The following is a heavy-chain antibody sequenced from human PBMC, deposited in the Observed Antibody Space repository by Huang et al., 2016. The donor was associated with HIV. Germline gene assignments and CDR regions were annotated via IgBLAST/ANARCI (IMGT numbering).Heavy chain of an antibody. D-gene: IGHD3-3*02. Sequence: EVQLVELGGGSVQPGGSRLLSCAASVSHFTTMHWVRQASGKGLEWVCRIRNKANNDATAYAASVVGRFTISRDESRSTAYLQMTSLRIEDTALYYCIILDGDYWGLGSLVTVSS. V-gene: IGHV3-73*01. CDR3: IILDGDY. CDR1: VSHFTT. CDR2: IRNKANNDAT. J-gene: IGHJ4*02.